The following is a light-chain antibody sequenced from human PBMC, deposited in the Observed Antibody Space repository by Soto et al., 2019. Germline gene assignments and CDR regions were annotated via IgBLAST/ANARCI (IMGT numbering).Light chain of an antibody. CDR1: QSISSW. CDR2: KAS. V-gene: IGKV1-5*03. J-gene: IGKJ3*01. CDR3: QQSNSYSIT. Sequence: DIQMTQSPSTLSASVGDRVTITCRASQSISSWLAWYQQKPWKAPKLLIYKASSLESVVPSRFSGSGSGTEFTLTISSLQPDDFAPYYCQQSNSYSITFGPGTKVAIK.